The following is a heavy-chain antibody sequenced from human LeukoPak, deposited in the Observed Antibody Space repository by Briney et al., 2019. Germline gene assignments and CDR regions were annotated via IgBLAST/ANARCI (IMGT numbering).Heavy chain of an antibody. CDR1: GFTFSNAW. Sequence: GGSLRLSCAASGFTFSNAWMSWVRQAPGKGLEWVGRIKSKTDGGTTDYAAPVKGRFTISRDDSKNTLYLQMNSLKTEDTAVYYCTTDDQRPRRTGIYYYYGMDVWGRGTTVTVSS. CDR2: IKSKTDGGTT. CDR3: TTDDQRPRRTGIYYYYGMDV. D-gene: IGHD3/OR15-3a*01. J-gene: IGHJ6*02. V-gene: IGHV3-15*01.